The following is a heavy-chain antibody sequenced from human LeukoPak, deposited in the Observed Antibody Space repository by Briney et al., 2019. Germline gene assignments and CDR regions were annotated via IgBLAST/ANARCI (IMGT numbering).Heavy chain of an antibody. CDR2: MNPNSGNT. J-gene: IGHJ3*02. D-gene: IGHD1-26*01. CDR3: ARVVVGATHDAFDI. Sequence: GASVKVSCKASGYTFTSYDINWVRQANGQGLEWMGWMNPNSGNTGYIQKFQGRVTMTRNTSITTAYMELSSLRSEDTAVYYCARVVVGATHDAFDIWGQGTMVTASS. V-gene: IGHV1-8*01. CDR1: GYTFTSYD.